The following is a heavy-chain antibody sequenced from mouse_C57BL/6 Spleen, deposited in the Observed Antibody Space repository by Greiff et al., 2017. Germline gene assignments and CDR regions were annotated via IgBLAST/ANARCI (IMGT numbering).Heavy chain of an antibody. Sequence: EVQLQQSGAELVRPGASVKLSCTASGFNIKDYYMHWVKQRPEQGLEWIGRIDPEDGDTEYAPKFQGKATMTADTSSNTAYLTLSSLTSEDTAVYYCTTGATVYYFDYWGQGTTLTVSS. J-gene: IGHJ2*01. V-gene: IGHV14-1*01. D-gene: IGHD1-1*01. CDR3: TTGATVYYFDY. CDR2: IDPEDGDT. CDR1: GFNIKDYY.